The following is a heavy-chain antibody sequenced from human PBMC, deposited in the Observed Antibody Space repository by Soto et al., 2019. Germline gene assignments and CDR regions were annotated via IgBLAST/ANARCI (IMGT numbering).Heavy chain of an antibody. J-gene: IGHJ4*02. V-gene: IGHV1-69*13. CDR2: IIPLFGTA. D-gene: IGHD2-15*01. Sequence: SVKVSCKASGGTFSRYAINWVRPAPGRGLGWMVGIIPLFGTAKYAQKFQGRVTTTADEATSTAHMELRSLRSEDTAVYYCARDYGHDCSGGNCYFYFWGQGTLVTVSS. CDR3: ARDYGHDCSGGNCYFYF. CDR1: GGTFSRYA.